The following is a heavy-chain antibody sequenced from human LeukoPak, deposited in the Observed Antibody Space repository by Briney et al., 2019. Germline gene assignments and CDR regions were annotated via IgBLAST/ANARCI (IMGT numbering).Heavy chain of an antibody. V-gene: IGHV4-39*01. CDR2: VYHRGNT. J-gene: IGHJ4*02. CDR1: GGSITSGVYY. CDR3: ARQTTAHDSGWHFDY. D-gene: IGHD6-19*01. Sequence: ASETLSLTCTVSGGSITSGVYYWAWIRQPPGKGLEWIGSVYHRGNTYYNLSLKSRVTISVDTSRNQFSLTLRSVTAADTTVYYCARQTTAHDSGWHFDYWGQGTLITVSS.